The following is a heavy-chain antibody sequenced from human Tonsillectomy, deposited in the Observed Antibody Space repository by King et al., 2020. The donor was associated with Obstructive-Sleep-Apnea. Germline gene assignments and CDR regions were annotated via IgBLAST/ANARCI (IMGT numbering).Heavy chain of an antibody. CDR2: ISWNSGSI. CDR1: GFTFDDYA. J-gene: IGHJ4*02. Sequence: VQLVESGGGLVQPGRSLRLSCAASGFTFDDYAMHWVRQAPGKGLEWVSGISWNSGSIGCADSVKGRFTISRDNAKNSLYLQMNSLRAQDTALYYCAKDQERDSSGFDYWGQGTLVTVSS. CDR3: AKDQERDSSGFDY. V-gene: IGHV3-9*01. D-gene: IGHD6-19*01.